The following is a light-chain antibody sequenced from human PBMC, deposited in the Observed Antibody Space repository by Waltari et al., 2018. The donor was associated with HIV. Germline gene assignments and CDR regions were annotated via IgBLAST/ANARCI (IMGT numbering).Light chain of an antibody. Sequence: QSALTQPPSASGSPGQSVTLSCPGTTSAVGAYNYVSWFQQHPGKAPKRMIYDVTKRPSGVPDRFSGAKSGNTASLTVSGLQAEDEADYYCASHAGSKDVFGGGTRLTVL. J-gene: IGLJ2*01. CDR2: DVT. CDR3: ASHAGSKDV. CDR1: TSAVGAYNY. V-gene: IGLV2-8*01.